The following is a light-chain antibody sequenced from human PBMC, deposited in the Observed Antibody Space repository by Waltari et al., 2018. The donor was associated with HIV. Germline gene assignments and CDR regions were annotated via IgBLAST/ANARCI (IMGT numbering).Light chain of an antibody. CDR1: SSNNGDNY. CDR2: RNS. Sequence: QSALTQPPSTSGTPGQTVTIPCSGSSSNNGDNYVSWDQQLPGTAPKRLIYRNSQRPSGVRDRFSGSKSGTSASLAINDLRSEDEAEYHCAAWEDSLSGWVFGGGTNLTVL. V-gene: IGLV1-47*01. J-gene: IGLJ3*02. CDR3: AAWEDSLSGWV.